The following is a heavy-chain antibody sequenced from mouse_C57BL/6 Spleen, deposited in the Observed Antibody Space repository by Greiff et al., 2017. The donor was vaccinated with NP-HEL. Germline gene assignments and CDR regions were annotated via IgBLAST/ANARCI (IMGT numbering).Heavy chain of an antibody. CDR2: ISYDGSN. J-gene: IGHJ3*01. V-gene: IGHV3-6*01. D-gene: IGHD2-2*01. CDR1: GYSITSGYY. Sequence: LQESGPGLVKPSQSLSLTCSVTGYSITSGYYWNWIRQFPGNKLEWMGYISYDGSNNYNPSLKNRISITRDTSKNQFFLKLNSVTTEDTATYYCSPYYGYPWFAYWGQGTLVTVSA. CDR3: SPYYGYPWFAY.